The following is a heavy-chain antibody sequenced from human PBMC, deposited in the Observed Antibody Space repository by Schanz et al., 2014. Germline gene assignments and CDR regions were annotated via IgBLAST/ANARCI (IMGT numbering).Heavy chain of an antibody. V-gene: IGHV3-66*01. CDR1: GFTVSNNY. CDR3: ASPPISVAGRWADY. CDR2: IDYAGST. Sequence: EVQLLESGGGLVRPGGSLRLSCAASGFTVSNNYMSWVRQAPGKGLECVSLIDYAGSTNYADSVKGRMTVSRDTSKNALFLQMNNLRAEDTAVYYCASPPISVAGRWADYWGQGILVAVSS. J-gene: IGHJ4*02. D-gene: IGHD6-19*01.